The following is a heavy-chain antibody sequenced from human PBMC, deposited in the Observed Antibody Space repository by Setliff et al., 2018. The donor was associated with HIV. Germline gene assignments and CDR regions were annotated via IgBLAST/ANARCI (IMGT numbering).Heavy chain of an antibody. CDR3: ANRLRSSNNWYYFDY. CDR2: MGGSSGDT. D-gene: IGHD6-13*01. Sequence: GGSLRLSCAASGFTFNTYAMSWVRQAQGKGLEWVSSMGGSSGDTYYAVSVKGRFTISRDNTKNTLSLQMNSLGAEDTAIDYCANRLRSSNNWYYFDYWGQGTLVTVSS. CDR1: GFTFNTYA. V-gene: IGHV3-23*01. J-gene: IGHJ4*02.